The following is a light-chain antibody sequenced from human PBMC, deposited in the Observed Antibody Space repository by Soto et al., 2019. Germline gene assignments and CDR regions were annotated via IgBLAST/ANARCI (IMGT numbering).Light chain of an antibody. J-gene: IGLJ1*01. CDR1: SSDVGGYNY. Sequence: QSVLTQPPSASGSPGQSVTISCTGTSSDVGGYNYVSWYQQHPGKAPKLMMYEVSERPSGVPDRFSGSQSSNPASLTVSGLQAEDEADYYCCSYAGSNSYVFGTGTQVTLL. V-gene: IGLV2-8*01. CDR3: CSYAGSNSYV. CDR2: EVS.